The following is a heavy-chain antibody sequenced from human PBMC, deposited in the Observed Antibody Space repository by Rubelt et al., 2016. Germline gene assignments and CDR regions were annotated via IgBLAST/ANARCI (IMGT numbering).Heavy chain of an antibody. D-gene: IGHD6-19*01. CDR2: ISNSGDRT. Sequence: EVQLVESGGGLVQPGGSLRLSCAASGFTFSSYAMSWVRQAPGKGLEWVSGISNSGDRTYYVDSVKGRFIVSRDNSENTLYLQMSSLRAEDTAVYYCAKDPIAGAVAGRGGDYWGQGTLVTVSS. CDR1: GFTFSSYA. J-gene: IGHJ4*02. V-gene: IGHV3-23*04. CDR3: AKDPIAGAVAGRGGDY.